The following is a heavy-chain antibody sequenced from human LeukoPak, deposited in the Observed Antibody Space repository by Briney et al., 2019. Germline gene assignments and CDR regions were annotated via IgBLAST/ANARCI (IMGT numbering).Heavy chain of an antibody. Sequence: GGSLRLSCAASGFTFDDYAMHWVRQAPGKGLEWVSGISWNSGSIGYADSVKGRFTISRDNAKNSLYLQMNSLRAEDTALYYCAKDYYDSSGYYNYFDYWGQGTLVTVSS. CDR1: GFTFDDYA. D-gene: IGHD3-22*01. V-gene: IGHV3-9*01. CDR2: ISWNSGSI. J-gene: IGHJ4*02. CDR3: AKDYYDSSGYYNYFDY.